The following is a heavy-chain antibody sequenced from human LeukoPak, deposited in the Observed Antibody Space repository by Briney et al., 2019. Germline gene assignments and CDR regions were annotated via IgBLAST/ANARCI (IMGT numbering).Heavy chain of an antibody. D-gene: IGHD3-22*01. CDR3: ARGTMMVGP. Sequence: SETLSLTCTVSGGSISSYYWSWIRQPPGKGLEWIGHIYYSGSTTYNPSLKSRVTISVDTSKNQFSLKLTSVTAADTAVYYCARGTMMVGPWGQGTLVTVSS. CDR1: GGSISSYY. CDR2: IYYSGST. V-gene: IGHV4-59*01. J-gene: IGHJ5*02.